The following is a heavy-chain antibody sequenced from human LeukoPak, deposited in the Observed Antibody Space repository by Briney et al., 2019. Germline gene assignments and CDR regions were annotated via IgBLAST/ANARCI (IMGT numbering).Heavy chain of an antibody. CDR2: IYSGGST. D-gene: IGHD3-9*01. CDR3: ARVGEYYDILTGYSSWDY. V-gene: IGHV3-66*02. CDR1: GFTVSSNY. Sequence: PGGSLRLSCAASGFTVSSNYMNWVRQAPGKGLEWVSVIYSGGSTYYADSVKGRFTISRDSSKNTLYLQMNSLRAEGTAVYYCARVGEYYDILTGYSSWDYWGQGTLVTVSS. J-gene: IGHJ4*02.